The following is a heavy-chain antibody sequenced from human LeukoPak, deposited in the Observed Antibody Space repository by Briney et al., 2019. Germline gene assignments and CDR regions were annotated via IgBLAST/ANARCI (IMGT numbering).Heavy chain of an antibody. D-gene: IGHD3-22*01. V-gene: IGHV3-48*03. CDR3: ARGGSYYDSSPI. CDR1: GFAFSSYE. Sequence: GGSLRLSCAASGFAFSSYEMNWVRQAPGKGLEWVSYISSSGSTIYYADSVKGRFTISRDNAKNSLYLQMNSLRAEDTAVYYCARGGSYYDSSPIWGQGTMVTVSS. J-gene: IGHJ3*02. CDR2: ISSSGSTI.